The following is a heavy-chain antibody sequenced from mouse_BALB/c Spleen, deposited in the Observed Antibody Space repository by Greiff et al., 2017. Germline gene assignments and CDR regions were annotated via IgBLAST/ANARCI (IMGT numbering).Heavy chain of an antibody. D-gene: IGHD1-1*01. Sequence: EVKLEESGGGLVKPGGSLKLSCAASGFTFSSYAMSWVRQTPEKRLEWVASISSGGSTYYPDSVKGRFTISRDNARNILYLQMSSLRSEDTAMYYCARAGYYYGTGAMDYWGQGTSVTVSS. CDR2: ISSGGST. CDR1: GFTFSSYA. J-gene: IGHJ4*01. V-gene: IGHV5-6-5*01. CDR3: ARAGYYYGTGAMDY.